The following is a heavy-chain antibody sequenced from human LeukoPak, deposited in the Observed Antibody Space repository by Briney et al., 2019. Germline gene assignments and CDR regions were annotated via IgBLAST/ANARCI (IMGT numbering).Heavy chain of an antibody. CDR3: ARDLELESPGWFDP. CDR1: GYTFTGYY. D-gene: IGHD1-26*01. V-gene: IGHV1-2*02. J-gene: IGHJ5*02. CDR2: INPNSGGT. Sequence: ASVKVSCKASGYTFTGYYMHWVRQAPGQGLEWMGWINPNSGGTNYAQKFQGRVTMTRDTSISTAYMELSRLRSDDTAVYYCARDLELESPGWFDPLGPGNPGHRLL.